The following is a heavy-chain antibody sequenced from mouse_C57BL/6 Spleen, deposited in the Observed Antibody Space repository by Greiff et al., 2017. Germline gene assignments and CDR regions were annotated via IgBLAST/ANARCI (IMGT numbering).Heavy chain of an antibody. CDR2: ISYSGST. CDR1: GYSITSGYD. V-gene: IGHV3-1*01. J-gene: IGHJ2*01. Sequence: EVMLVESGPGMVKPSQSLSLTCTVTGYSITSGYDWHWIRHFPGNKLEWMGYISYSGSTNYNPSLKSRISITHDTSKNHFFLKLNSVTTEDTATYYCARASSYVGYFDYWGQGTTLTVSS. CDR3: ARASSYVGYFDY. D-gene: IGHD1-1*01.